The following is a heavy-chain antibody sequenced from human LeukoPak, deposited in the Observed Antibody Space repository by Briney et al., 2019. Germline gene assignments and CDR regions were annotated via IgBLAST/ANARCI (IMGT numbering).Heavy chain of an antibody. Sequence: PSGTLSLTCGVSGGSISSTNWWTWVRQPPGEGLEWIGEVQLSGRTNYNPSLKSRVTISVDKSKNQFSLKLSSVTAADTAEYYCARGGGTVEKSNAFDIWGQGTMVIVSS. V-gene: IGHV4-4*02. CDR3: ARGGGTVEKSNAFDI. CDR2: VQLSGRT. D-gene: IGHD4-23*01. CDR1: GGSISSTNW. J-gene: IGHJ3*02.